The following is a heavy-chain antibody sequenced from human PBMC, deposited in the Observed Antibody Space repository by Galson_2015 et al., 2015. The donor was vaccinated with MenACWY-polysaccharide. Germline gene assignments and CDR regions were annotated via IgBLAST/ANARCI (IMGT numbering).Heavy chain of an antibody. CDR2: MSPTSGNT. J-gene: IGHJ4*02. V-gene: IGHV1-8*01. D-gene: IGHD6-19*01. CDR3: ARGGRRGVWYEGDY. CDR1: GYTFTTIA. Sequence: SVKVSCKCSGYTFTTIAINWVRQAPGQGLEWMAWMSPTSGNTGSAQKFQGRVTMTWNTSISTAYMELSSLRSEDTAVYYCARGGRRGVWYEGDYWGQGTLVTVSS.